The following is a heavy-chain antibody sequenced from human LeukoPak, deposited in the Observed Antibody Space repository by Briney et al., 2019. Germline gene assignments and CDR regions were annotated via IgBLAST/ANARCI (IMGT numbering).Heavy chain of an antibody. V-gene: IGHV4-39*01. J-gene: IGHJ4*02. D-gene: IGHD6-19*01. CDR1: GGSNSSSSYY. CDR2: IYYSGST. CDR3: ARQNIAVAVSYYVDY. Sequence: SHTLSLTCSVSGGSNSSSSYYWGWIPQPPGKGLEWIGPIYYSGSTYSNPDLKSRVNISVDTSKNQFSLKLSSVAAADTAVYYCARQNIAVAVSYYVDYWGQRTLVTVSS.